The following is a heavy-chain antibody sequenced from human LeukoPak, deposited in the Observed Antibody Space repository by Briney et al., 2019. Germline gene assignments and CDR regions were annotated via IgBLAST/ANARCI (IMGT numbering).Heavy chain of an antibody. CDR1: GFTFSSYG. CDR2: ISYDGSNK. J-gene: IGHJ4*02. D-gene: IGHD3-22*01. Sequence: QAGGSLRLSCAASGFTFSSYGMHWVRQAPGKGLEWVAVISYDGSNKYYADSVKGRSTISRDNSKDTLYLQMNSLRAEDTAVYYCAKDFLNYYDSNSYFDYWGQGTLVTVSS. CDR3: AKDFLNYYDSNSYFDY. V-gene: IGHV3-30*18.